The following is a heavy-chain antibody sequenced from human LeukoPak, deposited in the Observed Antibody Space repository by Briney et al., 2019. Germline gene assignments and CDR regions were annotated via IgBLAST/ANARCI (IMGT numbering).Heavy chain of an antibody. J-gene: IGHJ5*02. Sequence: KSSETLSLTCAVYGGSFSGYYWSWIRQPPGKGLEWIGEINHSGSTNYNPSLKSRVTISVDTSKNQFSLKLSSMTAADTAVYYCARAQNWFDPWGQGTLVTVSS. CDR3: ARAQNWFDP. CDR1: GGSFSGYY. CDR2: INHSGST. V-gene: IGHV4-34*01.